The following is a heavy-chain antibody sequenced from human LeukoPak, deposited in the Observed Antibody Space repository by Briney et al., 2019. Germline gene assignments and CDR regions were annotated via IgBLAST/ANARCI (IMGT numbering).Heavy chain of an antibody. CDR3: ARIGHEDYYFDY. Sequence: SETLSLTCTVSGGSISSSSYYWDWIRQPPGKGLEWIGNLYDSGSTPYNPSLRSRVTISADTSKNQFSLKLSSVTAADTAVYYCARIGHEDYYFDYWGQGTLVTVSS. CDR2: LYDSGST. V-gene: IGHV4-39*01. CDR1: GGSISSSSYY. J-gene: IGHJ4*02.